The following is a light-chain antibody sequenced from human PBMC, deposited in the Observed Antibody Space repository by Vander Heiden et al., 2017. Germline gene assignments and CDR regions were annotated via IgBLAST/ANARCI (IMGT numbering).Light chain of an antibody. V-gene: IGLV1-40*01. J-gene: IGLJ3*02. Sequence: QPVLTHPPPVPGAPGPRVTISCTGSSSIIEARNEVHWHPQLHGKAPKLLIFDNNNRPAGGPDRFSCSKPGTTASLTITGVQAEEEADDYCQSYDSSLSRVVFGGGTKLTVL. CDR1: SSIIEARNE. CDR3: QSYDSSLSRVV. CDR2: DNN.